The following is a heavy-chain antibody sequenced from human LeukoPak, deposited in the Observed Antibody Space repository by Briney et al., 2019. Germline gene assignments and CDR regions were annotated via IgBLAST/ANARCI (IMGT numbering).Heavy chain of an antibody. J-gene: IGHJ5*02. Sequence: SETLSLTCTVSGGSISSYYWSWIRQPPGKGLEWIGYIYYSGSTNYSPSLKSRVTISVDTSKNQFSLKLSSVTAADTAVYYCARRVTSNCFDPWGQGTLVTVSS. CDR3: ARRVTSNCFDP. V-gene: IGHV4-59*08. CDR1: GGSISSYY. D-gene: IGHD2-21*02. CDR2: IYYSGST.